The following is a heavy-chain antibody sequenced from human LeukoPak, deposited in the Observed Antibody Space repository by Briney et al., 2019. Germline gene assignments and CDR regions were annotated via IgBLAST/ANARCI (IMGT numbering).Heavy chain of an antibody. V-gene: IGHV4-34*01. CDR3: ASFVPGGSLAEYFQH. Sequence: SETLSLTCAVYGGSFSGYYWSWIRQPPGKGLEWIGEINHSGSTNYNPSLKSRVTISVDTSKNQFSLKLSSVTAADTAVYYCASFVPGGSLAEYFQHWGQGTLVTVSS. CDR1: GGSFSGYY. D-gene: IGHD3-10*01. J-gene: IGHJ1*01. CDR2: INHSGST.